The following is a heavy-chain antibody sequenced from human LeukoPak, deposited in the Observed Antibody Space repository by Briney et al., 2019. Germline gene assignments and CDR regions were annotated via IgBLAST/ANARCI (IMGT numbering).Heavy chain of an antibody. CDR1: GFTFDMYA. J-gene: IGHJ4*02. CDR3: ARDPPFSSGWSQNYFDY. CDR2: ISYVGGNR. V-gene: IGHV3-30*04. D-gene: IGHD6-19*01. Sequence: GRSLRLSCAPSGFTFDMYAMHWVRQAPGKGLEWVAVISYVGGNRNYADSVKGRFTISRDNSKNTLYLEMNSLGPEDTAVYYCARDPPFSSGWSQNYFDYWGQRTLVIVSS.